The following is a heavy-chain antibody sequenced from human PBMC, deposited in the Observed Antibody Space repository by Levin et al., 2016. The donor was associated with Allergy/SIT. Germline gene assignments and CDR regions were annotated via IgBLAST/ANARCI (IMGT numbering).Heavy chain of an antibody. V-gene: IGHV4-30-2*01. CDR1: GGSISSGGYS. Sequence: SETLSLTCAVSGGSISSGGYSWSWIRQPPGKGLEWIGYIYHSGSTYYNPSLKSRVTISVDRSKNQFSLKLSSVTAADTAVYYCARGKYDSSGYYYLGYYGMDVWGQGTTVTVSS. CDR2: IYHSGST. D-gene: IGHD3-22*01. CDR3: ARGKYDSSGYYYLGYYGMDV. J-gene: IGHJ6*02.